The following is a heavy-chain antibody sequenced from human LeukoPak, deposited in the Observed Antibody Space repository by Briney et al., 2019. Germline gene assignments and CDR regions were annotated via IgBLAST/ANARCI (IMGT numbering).Heavy chain of an antibody. CDR1: GFTFSSYW. V-gene: IGHV3-7*01. D-gene: IGHD3-9*01. J-gene: IGHJ4*02. Sequence: PGGSLRLSCAASGFTFSSYWMSWVRQAPGKGLEWVANIKQDGSEKYYVGSVKGRFTISRDNAKNSLYLQMNSLRAEDTAVYYCARVSVLLNFDWLSTFDYWGQGTLVTVSS. CDR2: IKQDGSEK. CDR3: ARVSVLLNFDWLSTFDY.